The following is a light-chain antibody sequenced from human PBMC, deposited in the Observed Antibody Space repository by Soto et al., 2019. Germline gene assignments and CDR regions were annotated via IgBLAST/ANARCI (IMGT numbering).Light chain of an antibody. J-gene: IGKJ1*01. CDR1: QSVSSN. CDR2: GAS. Sequence: EIVMTQSPATLSVSPGERATLSCRASQSVSSNLAWYQQQPGQAPRLLIYGASTRATGIPARFSGSGSGTEFTLTISSLQSEDFAVYYCQQYNNWPPGFGQGTKVEIK. CDR3: QQYNNWPPG. V-gene: IGKV3-15*01.